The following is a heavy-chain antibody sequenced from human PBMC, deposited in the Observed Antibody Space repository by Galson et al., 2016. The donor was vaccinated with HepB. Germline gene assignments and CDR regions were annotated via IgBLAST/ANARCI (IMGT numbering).Heavy chain of an antibody. J-gene: IGHJ5*02. CDR3: ARGAGPGTQYDNWVDH. CDR1: VGSLTGYY. CDR2: LHSSGTI. V-gene: IGHV4-59*01. D-gene: IGHD6-19*01. Sequence: SETLSLTCAVSVGSLTGYYWNWIRQPPGKGLEWIGYLHSSGTIDYNPSLKSRVTISADASMNPFSLNLTSVPAADTALYFCARGAGPGTQYDNWVDHWGRGTLVTVSS.